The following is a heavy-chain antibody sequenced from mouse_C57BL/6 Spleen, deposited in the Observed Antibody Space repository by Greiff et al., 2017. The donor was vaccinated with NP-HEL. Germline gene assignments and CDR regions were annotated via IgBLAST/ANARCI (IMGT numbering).Heavy chain of an antibody. J-gene: IGHJ2*01. V-gene: IGHV5-9-1*02. CDR2: ISSGGDYI. CDR3: TRGGTTAPFDY. D-gene: IGHD1-2*01. CDR1: GFTFSSYA. Sequence: EVQLVESGEGLVKPGGSLKLSCAASGFTFSSYAMSWVRQTPEKRLEWVAYISSGGDYIYYADTVKGRFTISRDNARNTLDLQMSSLKSEDTAMYYCTRGGTTAPFDYWGQGTTLTVSS.